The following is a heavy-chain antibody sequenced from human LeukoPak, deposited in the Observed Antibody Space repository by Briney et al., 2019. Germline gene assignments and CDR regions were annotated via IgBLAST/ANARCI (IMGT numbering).Heavy chain of an antibody. J-gene: IGHJ6*02. V-gene: IGHV3-7*01. CDR3: ARNRDYAMGG. D-gene: IGHD3-16*02. CDR2: IKQDGSEN. Sequence: GGSLRLSCVASGFSFSDYWMSWVRQAPGKGLEWVAGIKQDGSENYYVDSVKGRFTTSRDSAKNSLYLQMNSLRVEDTAVYYCARNRDYAMGGWGQGTTVIVSS. CDR1: GFSFSDYW.